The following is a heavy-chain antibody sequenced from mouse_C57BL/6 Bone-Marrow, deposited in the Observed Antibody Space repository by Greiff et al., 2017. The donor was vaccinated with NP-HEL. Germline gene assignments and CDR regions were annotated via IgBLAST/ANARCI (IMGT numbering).Heavy chain of an antibody. CDR1: GYAFSSSW. CDR3: AETGSLFAY. V-gene: IGHV1-82*01. CDR2: IYPGDGDP. D-gene: IGHD4-1*01. Sequence: QVQLKESGPELVKPGASVKISCKASGYAFSSSWMNWVKQRPGKGLEWIGRIYPGDGDPNYNGKFKGKATLTADKSSSTAYMQLSSLTSEDSAVYFCAETGSLFAYWGQGTLVTVSA. J-gene: IGHJ3*01.